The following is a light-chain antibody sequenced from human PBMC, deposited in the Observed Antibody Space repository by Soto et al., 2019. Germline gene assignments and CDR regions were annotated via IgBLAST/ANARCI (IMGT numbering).Light chain of an antibody. CDR2: EVS. J-gene: IGLJ1*01. V-gene: IGLV2-8*01. CDR1: SSDIGVYNY. Sequence: QSALTQPPSASGSPGQSVTISCTGSSSDIGVYNYVSWYQHRPGEVPKLMIYEVSKRPSGVPDRFSGSKSGNTASLTVSGLQAEDEADYYCGSYSGIHTFVFGPGTKVTVL. CDR3: GSYSGIHTFV.